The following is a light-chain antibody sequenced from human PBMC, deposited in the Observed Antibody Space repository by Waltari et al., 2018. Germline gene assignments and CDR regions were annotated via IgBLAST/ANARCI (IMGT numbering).Light chain of an antibody. CDR3: QQYYSTPWT. Sequence: DIVMTQSPDSLAVSLGERATINCQSSQSVLYSSNNKNYLACYQQKPGQPPKLLIYWASTRESGVPDRFSGSGSGTDFTLTISSLQAEDVAVYYCQQYYSTPWTFGQGTKVEIK. CDR2: WAS. CDR1: QSVLYSSNNKNY. J-gene: IGKJ1*01. V-gene: IGKV4-1*01.